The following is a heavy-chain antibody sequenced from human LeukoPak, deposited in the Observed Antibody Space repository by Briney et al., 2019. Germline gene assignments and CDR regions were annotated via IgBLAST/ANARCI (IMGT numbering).Heavy chain of an antibody. Sequence: SETLSLTCTVSGASFSSSTYYWGWIRQPPGKGLEWIGSICYSGSTYYNPSLKSRVTMSVDTSKNQFSLKLSSVTAADTAVYYCARHAGGIAAAGTRPFDYWGQGTLVAVSS. J-gene: IGHJ4*02. CDR3: ARHAGGIAAAGTRPFDY. D-gene: IGHD6-13*01. CDR2: ICYSGST. CDR1: GASFSSSTYY. V-gene: IGHV4-39*01.